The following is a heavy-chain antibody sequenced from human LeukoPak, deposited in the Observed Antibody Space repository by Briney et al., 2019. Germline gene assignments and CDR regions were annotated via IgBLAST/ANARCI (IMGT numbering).Heavy chain of an antibody. V-gene: IGHV3-64*01. D-gene: IGHD5-24*01. CDR3: ARGDGYNYLYYFDY. J-gene: IGHJ4*02. CDR2: ISSNGGST. CDR1: GFTFSFYA. Sequence: GGSLRLSCAASGFTFSFYAMHWVRQAPGKGLEYVSAISSNGGSTYYANSVRGRFTISRDNSKDTLYLQMGSLRAEDMAVYYCARGDGYNYLYYFDYWGQGTLVTVSS.